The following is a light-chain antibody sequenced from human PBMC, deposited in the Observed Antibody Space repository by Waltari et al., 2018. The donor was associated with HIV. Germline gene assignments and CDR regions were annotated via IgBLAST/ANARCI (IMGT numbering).Light chain of an antibody. CDR1: SSDVGGYNY. V-gene: IGLV2-14*03. CDR3: SSYTSSSTPYV. CDR2: DVN. J-gene: IGLJ1*01. Sequence: QSALTQSASVSGSPGQSITISCTGTSSDVGGYNYVSWYQQHPGKAPKLMIYDVNNRPSGVSNRFSGSKSGNTASLTISGLQAEDEADYYCSSYTSSSTPYVFGTGTKVTVL.